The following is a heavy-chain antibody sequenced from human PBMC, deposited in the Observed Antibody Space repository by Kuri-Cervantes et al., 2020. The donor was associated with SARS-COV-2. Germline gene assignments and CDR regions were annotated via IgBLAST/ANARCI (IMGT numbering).Heavy chain of an antibody. V-gene: IGHV3-7*01. Sequence: GESLKISCAASGFTFSDYYMSWIRQAPGKGLEWVANINEDGSEKKYVDSVKGRFTISRDNAKNSLYLQMNSLRGEDTAVYYCARRGYFDLWGRGTLVTVSS. CDR3: ARRGYFDL. J-gene: IGHJ2*01. CDR2: INEDGSEK. CDR1: GFTFSDYY.